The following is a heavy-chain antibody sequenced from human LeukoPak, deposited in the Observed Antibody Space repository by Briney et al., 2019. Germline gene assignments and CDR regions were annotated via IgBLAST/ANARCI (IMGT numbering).Heavy chain of an antibody. CDR2: LFSGGDT. CDR1: GFSFIRYY. CDR3: ARQGFDSGFDY. J-gene: IGHJ4*01. D-gene: IGHD2-21*01. V-gene: IGHV3-66*04. Sequence: GGALRLTCAASGFSFIRYYMSWVGQARGKGLQWVSVLFSGGDTYYADSVKDRFSVSRDSSRETLFLQMNSLRADDTAVYYCARQGFDSGFDYWDHGTIVTVSS.